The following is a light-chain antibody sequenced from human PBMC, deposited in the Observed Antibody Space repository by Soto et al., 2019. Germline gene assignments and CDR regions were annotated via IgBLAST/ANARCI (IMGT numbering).Light chain of an antibody. CDR2: DAS. J-gene: IGKJ4*01. CDR3: QQANSFPLT. Sequence: DIQMTQSPSSVSASVGDRVTITCRASQGISSWLALYQQKPEKAPKLVSYDASSLQSGVPSRYSGSRSGTDCSLIISSLQPEDFATYYCQQANSFPLTFGGGTKV. V-gene: IGKV1-12*01. CDR1: QGISSW.